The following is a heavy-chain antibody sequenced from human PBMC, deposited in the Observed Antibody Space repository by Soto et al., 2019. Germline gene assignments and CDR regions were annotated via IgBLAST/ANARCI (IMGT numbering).Heavy chain of an antibody. J-gene: IGHJ4*02. CDR1: GDTFDIYG. Sequence: QVELVQSGAEVKKPGSSVKVSCKASGDTFDIYGFNWVRQAPGKGLEWMGVIIPIFETPDYAQKFQGRVSITADKSTSTAYMELGSLTSEDTALYYCARGGIHFYDSSGHAVDSWGQGTLISVTS. CDR2: IIPIFETP. CDR3: ARGGIHFYDSSGHAVDS. D-gene: IGHD3-22*01. V-gene: IGHV1-69*06.